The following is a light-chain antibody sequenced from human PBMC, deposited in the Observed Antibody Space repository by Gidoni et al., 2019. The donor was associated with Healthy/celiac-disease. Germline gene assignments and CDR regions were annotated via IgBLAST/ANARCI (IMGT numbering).Light chain of an antibody. Sequence: QSVLTQPPSASGTPGQTITIACSESTSNIGSNPVNWYQHIPGASPKLLIYSNSQRPSGVPDRFSGSKSGPSASLAISVLQSEDEADYYCATWVDRLNGLTFGGGTKLTVL. CDR3: ATWVDRLNGLT. J-gene: IGLJ2*01. CDR1: TSNIGSNP. CDR2: SNS. V-gene: IGLV1-44*01.